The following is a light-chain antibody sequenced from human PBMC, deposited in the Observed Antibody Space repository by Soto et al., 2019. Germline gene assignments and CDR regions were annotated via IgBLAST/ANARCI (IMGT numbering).Light chain of an antibody. CDR3: QQYNNWPGT. CDR2: GAS. Sequence: EIVLTQSPATLSLSPGERATLSCRASQRITSSYLAWYQQRPGQAPRLLIYGASSRATGIPDRFSGSGSGTDFTLTISSLQSEDFAVYYCQQYNNWPGTFGQGTKVDIK. J-gene: IGKJ1*01. V-gene: IGKV3D-20*02. CDR1: QRITSSY.